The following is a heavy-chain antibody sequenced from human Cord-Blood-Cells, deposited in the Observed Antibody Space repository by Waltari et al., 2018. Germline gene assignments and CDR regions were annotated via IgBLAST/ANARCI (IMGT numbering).Heavy chain of an antibody. CDR3: ATDLKFGGRGTSCCNWFDP. CDR2: FDPEDGET. V-gene: IGHV1-24*01. D-gene: IGHD2-2*01. J-gene: IGHJ5*02. CDR1: GYTLTDLS. Sequence: QVQLVQSGAEVKKPGASVKVSCKVSGYTLTDLSMHWVRQAPGKGLEWMGGFDPEDGETIYAQKCQGRVTMTEDTSTDTAYMELSSLRSEDTAVYYCATDLKFGGRGTSCCNWFDPWGQGTLVTVSS.